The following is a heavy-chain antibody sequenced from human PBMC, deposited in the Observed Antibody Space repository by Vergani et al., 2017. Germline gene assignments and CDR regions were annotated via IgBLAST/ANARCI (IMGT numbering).Heavy chain of an antibody. CDR3: ARGASGDYVSSFDY. CDR1: GFTFRNYA. V-gene: IGHV3-30*03. D-gene: IGHD4-17*01. J-gene: IGHJ4*02. Sequence: VQLVESGGDLVQPGRSLRLSCTASGFTFRNYAMHWVRQAPGKGLEWMTVISDDGRNKNYADSVQGRFTISRDNSKNTLYLQMNSLRAEDTAVYYCARGASGDYVSSFDYWGQGTLVTVSS. CDR2: ISDDGRNK.